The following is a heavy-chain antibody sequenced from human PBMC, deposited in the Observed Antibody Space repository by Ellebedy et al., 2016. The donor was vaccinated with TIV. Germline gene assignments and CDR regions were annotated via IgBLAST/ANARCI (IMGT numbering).Heavy chain of an antibody. D-gene: IGHD7-27*01. Sequence: LRLSCTVSGASISSGGYYWSWIRQHPGKGLEWIGHIYESGATYYNPSLKSRVTMSVDTSKNQFSLNLSSVTAADTAVFYCARGILGGGYFDYWGQGTLVTVSS. CDR2: IYESGAT. J-gene: IGHJ4*02. CDR1: GASISSGGYY. V-gene: IGHV4-31*03. CDR3: ARGILGGGYFDY.